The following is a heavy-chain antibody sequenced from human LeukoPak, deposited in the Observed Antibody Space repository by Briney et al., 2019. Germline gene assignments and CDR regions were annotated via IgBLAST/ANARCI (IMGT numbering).Heavy chain of an antibody. CDR1: GFTFSSYA. Sequence: PGGSLRLSCAASGFTFSSYAMHWVRQAPSKGLEWVAVISYDGSNKYYADSVKGRFTISRDNSKNTLYLQMNSLRAEDTAVYYCAREWAGYDSNYFDYWGQGTLVTVSS. CDR3: AREWAGYDSNYFDY. V-gene: IGHV3-30-3*01. CDR2: ISYDGSNK. D-gene: IGHD3-22*01. J-gene: IGHJ4*02.